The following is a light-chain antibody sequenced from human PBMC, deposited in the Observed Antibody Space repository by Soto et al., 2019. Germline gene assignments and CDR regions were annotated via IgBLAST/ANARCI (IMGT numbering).Light chain of an antibody. Sequence: QSVLTQPASVSGSPGQSITTSCTGTSSDVGGYNYVSWYQQHPGKAPKLMIYEVGNRPSGVSNRFSGSKSGNTASLTISGLQGEDEADYYCSSYTSSNTLVVFGGGTKLTVL. V-gene: IGLV2-14*01. J-gene: IGLJ2*01. CDR3: SSYTSSNTLVV. CDR1: SSDVGGYNY. CDR2: EVG.